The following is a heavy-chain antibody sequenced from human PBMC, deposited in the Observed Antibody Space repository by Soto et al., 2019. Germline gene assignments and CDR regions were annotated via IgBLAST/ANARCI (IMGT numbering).Heavy chain of an antibody. CDR2: IYPGDSDT. J-gene: IGHJ6*02. CDR3: ARFGYEGLVPAALNYYYGMDV. Sequence: GESLKISCKGSGYSFTSYWIGWVRQMPGKGLEWMGIIYPGDSDTRYSPSFQGQVTISADKSISTAYLQWSSLKASDTAMYYCARFGYEGLVPAALNYYYGMDVWGQGTTVTVSS. V-gene: IGHV5-51*01. CDR1: GYSFTSYW. D-gene: IGHD2-2*01.